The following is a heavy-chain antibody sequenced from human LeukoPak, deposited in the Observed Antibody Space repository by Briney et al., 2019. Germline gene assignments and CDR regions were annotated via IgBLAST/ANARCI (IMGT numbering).Heavy chain of an antibody. D-gene: IGHD2-2*01. CDR2: MNPNSGNT. CDR1: GYTFTSYD. Sequence: ASVKVSCKASGYTFTSYDINWVRQATGQGLEWMGWMNPNSGNTGYAQKFQGRVTITRNTSISTAYMELSSLRSEDTAVYYCARGGPPSPAAKYYYYYMDVWGQGTMVTVSS. V-gene: IGHV1-8*03. CDR3: ARGGPPSPAAKYYYYYMDV. J-gene: IGHJ6*03.